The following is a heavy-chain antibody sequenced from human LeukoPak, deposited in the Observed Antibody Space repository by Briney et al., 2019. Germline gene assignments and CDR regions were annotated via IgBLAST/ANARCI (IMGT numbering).Heavy chain of an antibody. V-gene: IGHV3-30-3*01. CDR1: GFTFSSYA. Sequence: GGSLRLSCAASGFTFSSYAMHWVRQAPGKGLEWVAVISYDGSNKYYADSVKGRFTISRDNSKNTLYLQMNSLRAEDTAVYYCAREDMVGYDYWGQGTLVTVSS. CDR2: ISYDGSNK. CDR3: AREDMVGYDY. D-gene: IGHD3-10*01. J-gene: IGHJ4*02.